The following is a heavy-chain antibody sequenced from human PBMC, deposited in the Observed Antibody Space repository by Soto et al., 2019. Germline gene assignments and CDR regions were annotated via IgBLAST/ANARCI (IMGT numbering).Heavy chain of an antibody. V-gene: IGHV1-3*01. CDR2: INAGNGNT. CDR1: GYTFTSYA. CDR3: ARTVVTPFFDY. Sequence: QVQLVQSGAEVKKPGASVKVSCKASGYTFTSYAMHWVRQAPGQRLEWMGWINAGNGNTKYSKKFQGRVTITRDTPASTAYMELSSLRSEDTAVYYCARTVVTPFFDYWGQGTLVTVSS. J-gene: IGHJ4*02. D-gene: IGHD2-21*02.